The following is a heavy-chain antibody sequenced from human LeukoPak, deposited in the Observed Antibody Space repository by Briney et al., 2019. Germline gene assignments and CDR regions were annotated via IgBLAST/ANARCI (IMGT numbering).Heavy chain of an antibody. Sequence: NPSETLSLTCTVSGGSISSYYWSWIRQPAGKGLEWIGRIYTSGSTNYNPSLKSRVTMSVDTSKNQFSLKLSSVTAADTAVYYCARQLVAEGAFDIWGQRTMVTVSS. V-gene: IGHV4-4*07. CDR1: GGSISSYY. D-gene: IGHD6-6*01. CDR3: ARQLVAEGAFDI. CDR2: IYTSGST. J-gene: IGHJ3*02.